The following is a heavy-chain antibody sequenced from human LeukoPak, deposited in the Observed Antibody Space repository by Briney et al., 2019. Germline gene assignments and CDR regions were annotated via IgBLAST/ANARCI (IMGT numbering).Heavy chain of an antibody. CDR3: AKKDHGRSVFDY. V-gene: IGHV3-23*01. J-gene: IGHJ4*02. D-gene: IGHD1-14*01. Sequence: GGSLRLSCAASGLTFSSCAMSWVRQAPGKGLEWVSAISGSGGSTYYADSVKGRFTISRDNSNNTLYLQMNSLRAEDTAVYYCAKKDHGRSVFDYWGQGTLVTVSS. CDR1: GLTFSSCA. CDR2: ISGSGGST.